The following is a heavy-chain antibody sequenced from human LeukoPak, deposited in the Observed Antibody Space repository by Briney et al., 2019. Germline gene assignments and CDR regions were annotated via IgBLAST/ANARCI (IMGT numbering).Heavy chain of an antibody. J-gene: IGHJ4*01. CDR2: IGDSNSDK. CDR1: GFTLSSNP. CDR3: AKGGISTSGLDY. V-gene: IGHV3-23*01. D-gene: IGHD6-13*01. Sequence: GGSLRLSCVASGFTLSSNPMTWVRQAPGKGLEWVSSIGDSNSDKYYADSVKARFSISKDSSRNTLYLQMNSLRAEDTAVYFCAKGGISTSGLDYWGQGALVTVSS.